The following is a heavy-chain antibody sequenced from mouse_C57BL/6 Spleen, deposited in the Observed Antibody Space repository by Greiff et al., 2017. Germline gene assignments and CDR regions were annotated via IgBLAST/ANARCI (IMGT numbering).Heavy chain of an antibody. CDR3: ARGSDGYYDY. Sequence: EVQLQQSGPGLVKPSQSLSLTCSVTGYSITSGYYWNWIRQFPGNKLEWMGYISYDGSNNYNPSLKNRISITRDTSKNQFFLKLNSVTTEDTATYYCARGSDGYYDYWGQGTTLTVSS. J-gene: IGHJ2*01. V-gene: IGHV3-6*01. CDR1: GYSITSGYY. D-gene: IGHD2-3*01. CDR2: ISYDGSN.